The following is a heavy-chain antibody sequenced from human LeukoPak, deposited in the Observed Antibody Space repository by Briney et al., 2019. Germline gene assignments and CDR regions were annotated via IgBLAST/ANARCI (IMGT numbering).Heavy chain of an antibody. CDR3: ARGGPVGYCSGGGCYSAFDI. CDR2: INPNRGGT. D-gene: IGHD2-15*01. J-gene: IGHJ3*02. V-gene: IGHV1-2*04. Sequence: GASVTVSSKASGYTFTGYYMHWVRQAPGQGLEWMGWINPNRGGTNYAQKFQGWVTMTRDTSISTAYMELSRLRSDDTAVYYCARGGPVGYCSGGGCYSAFDIWGQGTMVTVSS. CDR1: GYTFTGYY.